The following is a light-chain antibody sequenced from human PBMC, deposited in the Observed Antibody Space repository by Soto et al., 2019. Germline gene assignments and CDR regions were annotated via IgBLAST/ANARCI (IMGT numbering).Light chain of an antibody. CDR3: QQYNSRWT. V-gene: IGKV1-5*01. CDR2: DAS. Sequence: DIPMTQSPSTLSASVGDTVTITCRTSHSINTWLAWHQQKPGKAPKLLIYDASSLESGVPSRFSGSGSGTEFTLTISSLQPDDFATYCCQQYNSRWTFGQGTKVDIK. J-gene: IGKJ1*01. CDR1: HSINTW.